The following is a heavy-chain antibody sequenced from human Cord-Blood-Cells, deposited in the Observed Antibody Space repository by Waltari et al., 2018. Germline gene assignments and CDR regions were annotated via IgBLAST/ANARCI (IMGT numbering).Heavy chain of an antibody. D-gene: IGHD2-8*01. CDR3: AKDRLNNDALDY. Sequence: EVQLVESGGVVVQPGGSLRLSCAASGFTFDDYTMHWVRQAPGKGLEWVSLISWDGGSTYYADSVKGRFTISRDNSKNSLYLQMNSLRTEDTALYYYAKDRLNNDALDYWGQGTLVTVSS. CDR2: ISWDGGST. CDR1: GFTFDDYT. J-gene: IGHJ4*02. V-gene: IGHV3-43*01.